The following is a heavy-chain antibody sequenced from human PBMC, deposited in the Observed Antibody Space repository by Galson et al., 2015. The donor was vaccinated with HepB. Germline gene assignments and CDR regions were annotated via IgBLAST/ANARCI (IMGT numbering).Heavy chain of an antibody. CDR2: INPSGGST. V-gene: IGHV1-46*01. CDR1: GYTFTSYY. Sequence: SVKVSCKASGYTFTSYYMHWVRQAPGQGLEWMGIINPSGGSTSYAQKFQGRVTMTRDTSTSTVYMELSSLRSEDTAVYYCAREVDVVVVAAIHYYYGMDVWGQGTTVTVSS. CDR3: AREVDVVVVAAIHYYYGMDV. J-gene: IGHJ6*02. D-gene: IGHD2-15*01.